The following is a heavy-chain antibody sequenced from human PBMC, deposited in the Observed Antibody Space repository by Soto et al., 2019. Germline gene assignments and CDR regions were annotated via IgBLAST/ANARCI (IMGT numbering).Heavy chain of an antibody. Sequence: EVQLLESGGGLVQPGGSLRLSCAASGFTVSSYAMSWVRQAPGKGLEWVSAISGSGGSTYYADSVKGRFTISRDNSKNTLYLQMNSLRAEDTAVYYCAKGGGSSWRYYYYYMDVWGKGTTVTVSS. CDR1: GFTVSSYA. J-gene: IGHJ6*03. D-gene: IGHD6-13*01. V-gene: IGHV3-23*01. CDR3: AKGGGSSWRYYYYYMDV. CDR2: ISGSGGST.